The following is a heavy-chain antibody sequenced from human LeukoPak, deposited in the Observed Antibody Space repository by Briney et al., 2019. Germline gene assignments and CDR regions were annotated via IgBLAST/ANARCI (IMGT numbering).Heavy chain of an antibody. CDR2: ISVGGGDT. CDR1: GFIFSSYV. J-gene: IGHJ4*02. D-gene: IGHD1-26*01. CDR3: AKGRWDPGYYFEY. Sequence: PGGSLRLSCEASGFIFSSYVMGWVRQAPGKGLEWVSSISVGGGDTFTADSVKGRFTISRDNSKNTLYLQMNSLRAEDTAVYYCAKGRWDPGYYFEYWGQGTLVTVSS. V-gene: IGHV3-23*01.